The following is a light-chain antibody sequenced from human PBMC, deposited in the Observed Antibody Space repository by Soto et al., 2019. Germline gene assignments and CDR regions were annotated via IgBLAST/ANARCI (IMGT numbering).Light chain of an antibody. Sequence: DIQMTQSPSSLSASAGDRVTITCRASQSISNYLNWYQQKPGKAPNLLIYDTTSLQSGVPSRFSGSGSGTDFTLTISSLQPEDFATYYCQQSHSTPLTFGQGTKVEIK. CDR2: DTT. CDR1: QSISNY. V-gene: IGKV1-39*01. CDR3: QQSHSTPLT. J-gene: IGKJ1*01.